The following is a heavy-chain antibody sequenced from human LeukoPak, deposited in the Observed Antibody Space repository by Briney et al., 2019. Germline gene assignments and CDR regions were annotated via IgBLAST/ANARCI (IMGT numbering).Heavy chain of an antibody. CDR3: ARGVLGEWLLDY. CDR1: GYTFTSYG. V-gene: IGHV1-46*01. D-gene: IGHD5-18*01. J-gene: IGHJ4*02. CDR2: INPSGGST. Sequence: ASVKVSCKASGYTFTSYGISWVRRAPGQGLEWMGIINPSGGSTSYAQKFQGRVTMTRDTSTSTVYMELSSLRSEDTAVYYCARGVLGEWLLDYWGQGTLVTVSS.